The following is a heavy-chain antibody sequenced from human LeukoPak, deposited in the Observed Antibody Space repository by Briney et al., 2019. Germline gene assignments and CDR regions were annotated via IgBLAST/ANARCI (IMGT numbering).Heavy chain of an antibody. V-gene: IGHV3-23*01. CDR2: INGSGGST. D-gene: IGHD3-22*01. CDR1: GFTFSSYA. J-gene: IGHJ4*02. Sequence: LGGALSLSCAASGFTFSSYAMGWVRQAPGKGLEWVSAINGSGGSTYYADSVKGRFTISRDNSKNTLYLQMNSLRAEDTAVYYCAKDLTEYYDSSGYQGYWGQGTLVTVSS. CDR3: AKDLTEYYDSSGYQGY.